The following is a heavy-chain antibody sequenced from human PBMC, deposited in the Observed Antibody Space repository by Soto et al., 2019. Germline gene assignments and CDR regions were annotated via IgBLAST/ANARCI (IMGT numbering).Heavy chain of an antibody. Sequence: SVKVSCKASGGTFSSYAISWVRQAPGQGLEWMGGIIPIFGTANYAQKFQGRVTITADESTSTAYMELSSLRSEDTAVYYCARDEYCSGGSCSDYYYGMDVWGQGTTVTVSS. J-gene: IGHJ6*02. V-gene: IGHV1-69*13. CDR2: IIPIFGTA. CDR3: ARDEYCSGGSCSDYYYGMDV. CDR1: GGTFSSYA. D-gene: IGHD2-15*01.